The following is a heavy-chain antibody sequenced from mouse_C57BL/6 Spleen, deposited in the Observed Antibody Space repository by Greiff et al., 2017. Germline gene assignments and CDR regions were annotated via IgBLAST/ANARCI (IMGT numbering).Heavy chain of an antibody. Sequence: EVKLMESGGGLVKPGGSLKLSCAASGFTFSSYTMSWVRQTPEKRLEWVATISGGGGNTYYPDSVKGRFTISRDNAKNTLYLQMSSLRSEDTALYYCASSYYDSYYAMDYWGQGTSVTVSS. V-gene: IGHV5-9*01. CDR3: ASSYYDSYYAMDY. CDR1: GFTFSSYT. D-gene: IGHD2-4*01. CDR2: ISGGGGNT. J-gene: IGHJ4*01.